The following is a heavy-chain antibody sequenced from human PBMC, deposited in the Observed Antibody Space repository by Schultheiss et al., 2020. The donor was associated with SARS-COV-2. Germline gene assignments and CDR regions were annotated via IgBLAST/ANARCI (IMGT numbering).Heavy chain of an antibody. D-gene: IGHD3-10*01. CDR1: GSSISGYF. CDR3: ARAARVEQLFSVRGGHLDY. CDR2: IYYTGIT. J-gene: IGHJ4*02. V-gene: IGHV4-59*01. Sequence: SETLSLTCTVSGSSISGYFWTWIRQPPGKGLEQMGNIYYTGITKYSPSLKSRVTISVDTSKKQFSLRLGSVTAADTAVYYCARAARVEQLFSVRGGHLDYWGRGTQVTLL.